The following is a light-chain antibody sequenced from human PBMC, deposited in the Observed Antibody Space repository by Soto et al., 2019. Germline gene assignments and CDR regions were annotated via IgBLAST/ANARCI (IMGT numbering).Light chain of an antibody. CDR3: EQYDSSPWT. Sequence: EIVLTQSPGTLSLSPGERATLPCRASQSVSSSYLAWYQQKPSQTPRLLIYGASSTAAGNPGRFSGCGSVTDFTVTISGLEPEDFAVDYGEQYDSSPWTFSHGTKVEIE. J-gene: IGKJ1*01. V-gene: IGKV3-20*01. CDR2: GAS. CDR1: QSVSSSY.